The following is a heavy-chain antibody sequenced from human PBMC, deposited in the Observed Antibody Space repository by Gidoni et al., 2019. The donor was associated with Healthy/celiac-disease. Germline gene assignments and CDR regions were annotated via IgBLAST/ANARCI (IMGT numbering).Heavy chain of an antibody. V-gene: IGHV4-34*01. CDR2: INHSGST. CDR3: ARGCARRFLEWLLSNPSRYNWFDP. J-gene: IGHJ5*02. Sequence: QVQLQQWGASRLKPSETLSLTCAVYGGSFNGYYGSWVRQPPGKGLEWIGEINHSGSTNYNPSLKSRVTIAVDTSKNQFSLKLSSVTAADTAVYYCARGCARRFLEWLLSNPSRYNWFDPWGQGTLVTVSS. CDR1: GGSFNGYY. D-gene: IGHD3-3*01.